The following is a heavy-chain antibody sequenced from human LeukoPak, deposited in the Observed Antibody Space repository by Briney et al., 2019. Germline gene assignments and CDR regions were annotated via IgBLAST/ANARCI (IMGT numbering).Heavy chain of an antibody. Sequence: ASVKVSCKASGDSFTTYTMHWVRQAPGQGLEWMGIINPSGGSTSYAQKFQGRVTMTRDTSTSTVYMELSSLRSEDTAVYYCAREVFYDYGDPRRGPRFDYWGQGTLVTVSS. CDR3: AREVFYDYGDPRRGPRFDY. J-gene: IGHJ4*02. CDR2: INPSGGST. V-gene: IGHV1-46*01. CDR1: GDSFTTYT. D-gene: IGHD4-17*01.